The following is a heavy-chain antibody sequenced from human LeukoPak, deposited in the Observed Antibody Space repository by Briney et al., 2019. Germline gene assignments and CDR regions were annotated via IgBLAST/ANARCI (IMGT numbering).Heavy chain of an antibody. CDR2: IYTSGST. CDR3: ANEDCSSTSCYLDY. V-gene: IGHV4-4*07. J-gene: IGHJ4*02. CDR1: GGSISSYY. Sequence: SETLSLTCTVSGGSISSYYWSWIRQPAGKGLEWIGRIYTSGSTNYNPSLKSRVTMSVDTSKNQFSLKLSSVTAADTAVYYCANEDCSSTSCYLDYWGQGTLVTVSS. D-gene: IGHD2-2*01.